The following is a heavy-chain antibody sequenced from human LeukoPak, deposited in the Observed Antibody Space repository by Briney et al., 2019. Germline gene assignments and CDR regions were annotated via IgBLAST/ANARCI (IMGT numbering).Heavy chain of an antibody. CDR2: IRYDGSNK. D-gene: IGHD2-15*01. Sequence: GGSLRLSCAASGFTFSSYGMHWVRQAPGKGLEWVAFIRYDGSNKYYADSVKGRFTISRDNSKNTLYLQMNSLRAEDTAVYYCAKLPSNCSGGSCYFIYWGQGTLVTVSS. CDR1: GFTFSSYG. J-gene: IGHJ4*02. CDR3: AKLPSNCSGGSCYFIY. V-gene: IGHV3-30*02.